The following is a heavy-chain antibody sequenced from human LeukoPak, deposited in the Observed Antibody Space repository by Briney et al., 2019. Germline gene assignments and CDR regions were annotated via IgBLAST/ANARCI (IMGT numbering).Heavy chain of an antibody. D-gene: IGHD2-21*01. J-gene: IGHJ4*02. CDR3: AKDKAVVINTKNDY. CDR2: IWYDGSSK. V-gene: IGHV3-33*06. CDR1: GFTFSNYG. Sequence: GGSLRLSCAASGFTFSNYGIHWVRQAPGKGLEWVAVIWYDGSSKHYADPVKGRFTISRDNSKNTLYLQMNSLRAEDTAVYYCAKDKAVVINTKNDYWGQGTLVTVSS.